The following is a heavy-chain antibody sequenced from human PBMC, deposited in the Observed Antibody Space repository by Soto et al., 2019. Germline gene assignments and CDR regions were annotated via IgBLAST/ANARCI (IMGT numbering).Heavy chain of an antibody. CDR1: GYSFTNSW. V-gene: IGHV5-51*01. CDR2: IYPGDSDT. Sequence: PGESLKISCKASGYSFTNSWIGWVRQMPGKGLEWMGIIYPGDSDTRYSPSFQGQVSISSDTSINTAYLHWSSLKASDSAMYYCARPRSSSRNYYGMDVWGQGTTVTVSS. D-gene: IGHD6-13*01. J-gene: IGHJ6*02. CDR3: ARPRSSSRNYYGMDV.